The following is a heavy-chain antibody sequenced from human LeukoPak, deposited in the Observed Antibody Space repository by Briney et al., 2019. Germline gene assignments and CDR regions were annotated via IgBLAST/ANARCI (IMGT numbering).Heavy chain of an antibody. CDR2: INHSGST. J-gene: IGHJ4*02. CDR1: GGSFSGYY. V-gene: IGHV4-34*01. D-gene: IGHD6-6*01. Sequence: SETLSLTCAVYGGSFSGYYWSWIRQPPGKGLEWIGEINHSGSTNYNPSLKSRVTISVDTSKNQFSLKLSSVTAADTAVYYCAVAARAYFDYWGQGTLVTVSS. CDR3: AVAARAYFDY.